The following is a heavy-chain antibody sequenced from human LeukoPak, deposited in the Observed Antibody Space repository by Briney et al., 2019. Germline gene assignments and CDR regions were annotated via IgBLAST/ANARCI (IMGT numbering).Heavy chain of an antibody. J-gene: IGHJ6*03. V-gene: IGHV3-48*03. CDR3: AKGGGYEAQYYYYYLDV. CDR2: INNSGGTI. CDR1: GFTFSSYE. Sequence: GGSLRLSCAASGFTFSSYEMNWVRQAPGKGLEWLSYINNSGGTIYYADSVKGRFTVSRDNSKNTLYLQMKSLRAEDTAVYYCAKGGGYEAQYYYYYLDVWGKGTTVTISS. D-gene: IGHD5-12*01.